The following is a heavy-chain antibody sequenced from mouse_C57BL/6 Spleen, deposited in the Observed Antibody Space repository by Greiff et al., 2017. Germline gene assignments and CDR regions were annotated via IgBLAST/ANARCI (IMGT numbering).Heavy chain of an antibody. CDR1: GYTFTDYY. D-gene: IGHD1-1*01. J-gene: IGHJ2*01. Sequence: EVQLQQSGPELVKPGASVKMSCKASGYTFTDYYMHWVKQSHGKSLEWIGYIYPNNGGNGYNQKFKGKATLAVDKSSSTAYMELRSLTSEDSAVYDCATTTVVAGGGYYFDYWGQGTTLTVSS. V-gene: IGHV1-34*01. CDR3: ATTTVVAGGGYYFDY. CDR2: IYPNNGGN.